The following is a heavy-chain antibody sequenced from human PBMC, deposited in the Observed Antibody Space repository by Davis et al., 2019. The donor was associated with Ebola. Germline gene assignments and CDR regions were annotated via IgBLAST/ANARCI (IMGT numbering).Heavy chain of an antibody. Sequence: PSETLSLTCTVSGGSISSSSYYWGWIRQPPGKGLEWIGYIYYSGSTYYNPSLKSRVTISVDTSKNQFSLKLSSVTAADTAVYYCARDYYDILTGYYGFDYWGQGTLVTVSS. J-gene: IGHJ4*02. V-gene: IGHV4-31*03. D-gene: IGHD3-9*01. CDR3: ARDYYDILTGYYGFDY. CDR1: GGSISSSSYY. CDR2: IYYSGST.